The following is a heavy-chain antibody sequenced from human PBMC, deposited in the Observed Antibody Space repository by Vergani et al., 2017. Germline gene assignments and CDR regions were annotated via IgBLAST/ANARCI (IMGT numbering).Heavy chain of an antibody. CDR2: IYYSGST. CDR1: GGSISSYY. D-gene: IGHD3-10*01. V-gene: IGHV4-59*01. J-gene: IGHJ4*02. Sequence: QVQLQESGPGLVKPSETLSLTCTVSGGSISSYYWSWIRQPPGKGLEWIGYIYYSGSTNYNPSLKSRVTISVDTSKNQFSLKLSSVTAADTAVYYCARDRPTPGDYWGQGTLVTVSS. CDR3: ARDRPTPGDY.